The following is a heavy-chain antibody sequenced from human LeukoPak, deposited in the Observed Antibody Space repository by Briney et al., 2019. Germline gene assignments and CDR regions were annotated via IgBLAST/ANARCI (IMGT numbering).Heavy chain of an antibody. CDR1: GGSFSGYY. D-gene: IGHD2-2*01. CDR2: INHSGST. J-gene: IGHJ3*02. Sequence: PSETLSLTCAVYGGSFSGYYWSWIRQPPGKGPEWIGEINHSGSTNYNPSLKSRVTISVDTSKNQFSLKLSSVTAADTAVYYCARGYCSSTSCYAVYSAFDIWGQGTMVTVSS. CDR3: ARGYCSSTSCYAVYSAFDI. V-gene: IGHV4-34*01.